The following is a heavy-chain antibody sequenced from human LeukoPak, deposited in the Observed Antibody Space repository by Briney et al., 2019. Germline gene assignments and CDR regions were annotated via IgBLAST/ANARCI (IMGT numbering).Heavy chain of an antibody. CDR2: IYYSGST. CDR1: GGSISSDDYC. V-gene: IGHV4-31*03. CDR3: AKSREEIRGLDAFDI. D-gene: IGHD5-24*01. Sequence: SQTLSLTCSVSGGSISSDDYCWNWIRQHPGKGLEWIGYIYYSGSTYYNPSLKSRVALSVDTSKNQFSLKLSSLTAAGTAVYYCAKSREEIRGLDAFDIWGQGTMVTVSS. J-gene: IGHJ3*02.